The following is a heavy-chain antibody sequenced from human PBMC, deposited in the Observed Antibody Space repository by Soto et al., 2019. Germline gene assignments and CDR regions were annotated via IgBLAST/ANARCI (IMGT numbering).Heavy chain of an antibody. Sequence: SETLSLTCSFSGIYISGYYWSWIRQHAGKGLEWIGRIYTSGSTNYNPSLKSRVTMSVDTSKNQFSLKLSSVTAADTAVYYCARDRFIGTDYYGMDVWGQGTTVTVSS. J-gene: IGHJ6*02. CDR2: IYTSGST. CDR1: GIYISGYY. D-gene: IGHD3-16*02. CDR3: ARDRFIGTDYYGMDV. V-gene: IGHV4-4*07.